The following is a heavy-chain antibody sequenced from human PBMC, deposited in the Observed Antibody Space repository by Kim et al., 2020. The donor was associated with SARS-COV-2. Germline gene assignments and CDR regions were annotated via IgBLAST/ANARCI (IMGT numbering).Heavy chain of an antibody. CDR3: ARWLIARGYYYGSGSYGDY. V-gene: IGHV4-34*01. D-gene: IGHD3-10*01. Sequence: SRVTISVDTSKNQFSLKLSSVTAADTAVYYCARWLIARGYYYGSGSYGDYWGQGTLVTVSS. J-gene: IGHJ4*02.